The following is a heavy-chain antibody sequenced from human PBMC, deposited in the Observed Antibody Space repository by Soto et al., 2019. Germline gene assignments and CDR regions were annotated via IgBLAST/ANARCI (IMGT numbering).Heavy chain of an antibody. J-gene: IGHJ4*02. Sequence: PGGSLRLSCTASGFTFSSYEMNWVRQAPGKGLEWVSYISSTGTLIYYAGSVKGRFTISRDNAKSSLYLQMNSLRAEDTAVYYCARAMSYDDSSGYHVDYWGQGTLVTVSS. CDR3: ARAMSYDDSSGYHVDY. V-gene: IGHV3-48*03. CDR1: GFTFSSYE. D-gene: IGHD3-22*01. CDR2: ISSTGTLI.